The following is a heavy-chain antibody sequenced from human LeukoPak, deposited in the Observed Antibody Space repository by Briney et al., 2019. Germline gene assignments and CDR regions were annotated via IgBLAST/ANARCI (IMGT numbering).Heavy chain of an antibody. V-gene: IGHV1-18*01. CDR1: GGSLSNNA. CDR3: ARVNWNYNWFDP. J-gene: IGHJ5*02. CDR2: ISAYNGNT. D-gene: IGHD1-7*01. Sequence: GASVKVSCKASGGSLSNNALSWVRQAPGQGLEWMGWISAYNGNTNYAQKLQGRVTMTTDTSTSTAYMELRSLRSDDTAVYYCARVNWNYNWFDPWGQGTLVTVSS.